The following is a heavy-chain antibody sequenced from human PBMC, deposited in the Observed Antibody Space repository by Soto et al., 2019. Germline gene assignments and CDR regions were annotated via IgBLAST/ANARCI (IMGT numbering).Heavy chain of an antibody. J-gene: IGHJ4*02. V-gene: IGHV1-69*02. Sequence: QVHLVQSGAEVAKPGSSVKVSCESSGGRFSNDIITWVRQAPGQGLEWMGRIVLLLNIANYAQKVQGRVTITADKSTGTAYMELNSLTSEDTAAYYCVKNSPSGSTFSGYDDIDHWGQGTQVTVSS. CDR2: IVLLLNIA. CDR1: GGRFSNDI. D-gene: IGHD5-12*01. CDR3: VKNSPSGSTFSGYDDIDH.